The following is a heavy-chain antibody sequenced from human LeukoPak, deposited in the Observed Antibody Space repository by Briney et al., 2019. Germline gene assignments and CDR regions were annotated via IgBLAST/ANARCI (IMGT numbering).Heavy chain of an antibody. CDR3: ASSGWYSTPNWFGP. CDR1: GFTFSSSC. V-gene: IGHV3-7*01. CDR2: IKEDGSEK. J-gene: IGHJ5*02. D-gene: IGHD6-19*01. Sequence: GGSLRLSCAASGFTFSSSCMHWVRQAPGKGLEWVASIKEDGSEKYYVDSVKGRFTISRDNAKNSLYLRMNSLRAEDTAMYYCASSGWYSTPNWFGPWGKGTLVIVSS.